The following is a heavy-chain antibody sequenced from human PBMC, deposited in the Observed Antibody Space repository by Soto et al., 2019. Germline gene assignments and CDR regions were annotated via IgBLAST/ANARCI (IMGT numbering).Heavy chain of an antibody. CDR3: ARHSSSYYYMDV. D-gene: IGHD6-6*01. V-gene: IGHV4-39*01. CDR2: VYYSGNT. CDR1: GGSISSSNDY. J-gene: IGHJ6*03. Sequence: SETLSLTCTVSGGSISSSNDYWGWIRQPPGKGLEWIGSVYYSGNTYYNPSLKSRVTMSVDTSKNQFSLKLSSVTAADTAVYYCARHSSSYYYMDVWGKGTTVTVSS.